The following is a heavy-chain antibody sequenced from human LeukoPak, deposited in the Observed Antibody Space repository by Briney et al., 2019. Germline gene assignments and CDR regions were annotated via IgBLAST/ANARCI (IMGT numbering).Heavy chain of an antibody. J-gene: IGHJ4*02. CDR1: GFTFNTYS. D-gene: IGHD5-24*01. CDR2: IDRSGGYM. CDR3: ARGVTMATLPFDY. Sequence: GGSLRLSCEASGFTFNTYSMNWARQAPGKGLEWVSSIDRSGGYMFYADSVKGRFIISRDNAKDSLYLQMNSLRAEDTAVYYCARGVTMATLPFDYWGQGTLVTVSS. V-gene: IGHV3-21*06.